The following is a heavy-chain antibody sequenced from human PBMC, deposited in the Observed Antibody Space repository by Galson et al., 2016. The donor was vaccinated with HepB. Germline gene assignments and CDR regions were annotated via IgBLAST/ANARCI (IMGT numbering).Heavy chain of an antibody. CDR3: AKDIGAGHNFGLSPNY. Sequence: SLRLSCAASGFTFNEYAMHWVRQAPGKGLEWVSGITWNSGRIGYADSVRGRFTISRDSSKNSLHLQMNSLRVEDTAFYYCAKDIGAGHNFGLSPNYWCQGTLVTVSS. D-gene: IGHD1-1*01. V-gene: IGHV3-9*01. J-gene: IGHJ4*02. CDR2: ITWNSGRI. CDR1: GFTFNEYA.